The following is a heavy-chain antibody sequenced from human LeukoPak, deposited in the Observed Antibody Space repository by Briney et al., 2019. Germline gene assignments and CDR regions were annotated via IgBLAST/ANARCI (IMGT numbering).Heavy chain of an antibody. V-gene: IGHV3-23*01. Sequence: GGSLRLSCAASGFTFSNFAMTWVRQAPGKGLEWVSTITRDSGGTYYADSVKGRFSISRDNSKNTLYLQINSLRAEDTAVYSCAKDGLAPGSSGDFFDYWGQGTLVTVSS. J-gene: IGHJ4*02. D-gene: IGHD3-10*01. CDR2: ITRDSGGT. CDR1: GFTFSNFA. CDR3: AKDGLAPGSSGDFFDY.